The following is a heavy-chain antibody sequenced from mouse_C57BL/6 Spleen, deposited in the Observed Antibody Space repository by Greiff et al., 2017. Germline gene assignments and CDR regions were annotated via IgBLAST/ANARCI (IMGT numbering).Heavy chain of an antibody. CDR2: ISYDGGN. D-gene: IGHD1-1*02. J-gene: IGHJ2*01. Sequence: ESGPGLVKPSQSLSLTCSVTGYSITSGYFWNWIRQFPGNKLEWMGYISYDGGNNYNPSLKNRISITRDTSKHQFFLKLNSVTTEDTATYDCAREGGKNYIDYWGQGTTLTVSS. V-gene: IGHV3-6*01. CDR1: GYSITSGYF. CDR3: AREGGKNYIDY.